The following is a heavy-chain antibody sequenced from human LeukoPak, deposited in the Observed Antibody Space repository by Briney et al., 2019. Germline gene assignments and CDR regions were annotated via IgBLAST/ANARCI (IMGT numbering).Heavy chain of an antibody. CDR2: INPYGGST. CDR3: ARDLDSSRNWFDP. D-gene: IGHD6-13*01. Sequence: ASVKVSCKASGYTFINYYIHWVRQAPALGLEWMGIINPYGGSTTYAQKFQGRITMTRDTSTSTVYMELSSLRSEDTAVYYCARDLDSSRNWFDPWGQGTLVSVSS. V-gene: IGHV1-46*01. J-gene: IGHJ5*02. CDR1: GYTFINYY.